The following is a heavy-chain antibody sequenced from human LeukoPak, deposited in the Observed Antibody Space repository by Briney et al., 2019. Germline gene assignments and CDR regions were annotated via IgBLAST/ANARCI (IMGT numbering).Heavy chain of an antibody. CDR3: ARDYDFWWSPMDV. J-gene: IGHJ6*03. D-gene: IGHD3-3*01. V-gene: IGHV1-69*06. Sequence: ASVKVSCEASGGTFSSYAISWVRQAPGQGLEWMGGIIPIFGTANYAQKFQGRVTITADKSTSTAYMELSSLRSEDTAAYYCARDYDFWWSPMDVWGKGTTVTVSS. CDR1: GGTFSSYA. CDR2: IIPIFGTA.